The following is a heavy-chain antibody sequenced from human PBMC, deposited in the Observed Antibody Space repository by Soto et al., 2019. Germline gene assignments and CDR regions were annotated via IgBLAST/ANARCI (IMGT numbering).Heavy chain of an antibody. D-gene: IGHD5-12*01. J-gene: IGHJ4*01. CDR2: IYYSGST. CDR1: GGSISSGGYY. Sequence: SEALSLTKTVSGGSISSGGYYGSWIRQHPGKGLEWIGYIYYSGSTYYNPSLKSRVTISVDTSKNQFSLKLSSLTAADTAVYYCASRDGYNSLGAYWAQGSPVLVSS. CDR3: ASRDGYNSLGAY. V-gene: IGHV4-31*02.